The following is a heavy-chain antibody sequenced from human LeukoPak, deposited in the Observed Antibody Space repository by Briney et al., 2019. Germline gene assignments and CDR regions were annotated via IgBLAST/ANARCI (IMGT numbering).Heavy chain of an antibody. V-gene: IGHV1-18*01. D-gene: IGHD3-10*01. CDR2: MNPNSGNT. CDR3: ARDLFPLLWFGELIKDPLGY. Sequence: ASVKVSCKASGYTFTSYDINWVRQATGQGLEWMGWMNPNSGNTNYAQKLQGRVTMTTDTSTSTAYMELRSLRSDDTAVYYCARDLFPLLWFGELIKDPLGYWGQGTLVTVSS. CDR1: GYTFTSYD. J-gene: IGHJ4*02.